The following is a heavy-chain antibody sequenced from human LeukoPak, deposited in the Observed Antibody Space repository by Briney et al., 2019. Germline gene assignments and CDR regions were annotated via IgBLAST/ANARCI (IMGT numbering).Heavy chain of an antibody. CDR3: AREGSGHRTYYYGMDV. D-gene: IGHD3-10*01. J-gene: IGHJ6*02. Sequence: ASVKVSCKASGYTFTSYGISWVRQAPGQGLEWMGWISAYNGNTNYAQKLQGRATMTTDTSTSTAYMELRSLRSDDTAVYYCAREGSGHRTYYYGMDVWGQGTTVTVSS. CDR1: GYTFTSYG. V-gene: IGHV1-18*01. CDR2: ISAYNGNT.